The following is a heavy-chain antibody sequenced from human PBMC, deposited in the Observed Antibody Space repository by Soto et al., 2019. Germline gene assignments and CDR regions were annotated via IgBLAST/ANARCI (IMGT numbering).Heavy chain of an antibody. Sequence: GGSLRLSCAASGFAFRSYNMNWVRQAPGKGLEWVASISSGSSNIYYADSVKGRFTISRDSAKNSLFLQMDSLRAEDSAVYYCASATVVAATFDFWGQGTLVTVSS. CDR1: GFAFRSYN. CDR2: ISSGSSNI. V-gene: IGHV3-21*01. CDR3: ASATVVAATFDF. J-gene: IGHJ4*02. D-gene: IGHD2-15*01.